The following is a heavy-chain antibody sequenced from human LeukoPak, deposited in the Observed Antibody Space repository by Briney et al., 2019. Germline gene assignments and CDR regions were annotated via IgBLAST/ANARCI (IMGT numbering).Heavy chain of an antibody. J-gene: IGHJ5*02. V-gene: IGHV3-49*04. CDR2: IRSKAYGGTT. CDR1: GFTFGEYA. CDR3: TRPYGSGSYHWFDP. D-gene: IGHD3-10*01. Sequence: GGSLRLSCTASGFTFGEYAVSWVRQAPGKGLEWVGFIRSKAYGGTTEYAVSVKGRFTISRDDLKSIAYLQINRLKTEDTAVYYCTRPYGSGSYHWFDPWGQRTLVTVSS.